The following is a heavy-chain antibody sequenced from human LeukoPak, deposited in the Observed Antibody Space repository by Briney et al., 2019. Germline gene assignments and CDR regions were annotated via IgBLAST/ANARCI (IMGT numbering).Heavy chain of an antibody. V-gene: IGHV4-34*01. D-gene: IGHD2-2*01. CDR3: ASPLGYCSSTSCYGTTYYYGMDV. J-gene: IGHJ6*04. CDR2: INHSGST. CDR1: GGSFSGYY. Sequence: PSETLSLTCAVYGGSFSGYYWSWIRQPPGKGLEWIGEINHSGSTNYNPSLNSRVTISVDTSKNQFSLKLSSVTAADTAVYYCASPLGYCSSTSCYGTTYYYGMDVWGKGTTVTVSS.